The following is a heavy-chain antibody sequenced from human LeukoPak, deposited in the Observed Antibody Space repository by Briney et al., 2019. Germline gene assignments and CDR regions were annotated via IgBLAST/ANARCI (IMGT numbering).Heavy chain of an antibody. V-gene: IGHV1-18*01. CDR2: INAYNGNT. Sequence: VASVKVSCKTSGYTFTYYVISGVRQAPGQGLEWMGWINAYNGNTNDAQKFQGRVTMTTDTSTSTAYMELRSLRSDDTAVYYCARGEKPYDYWGQGTLVSVSS. CDR3: ARGEKPYDY. J-gene: IGHJ4*02. CDR1: GYTFTYYV. D-gene: IGHD1-26*01.